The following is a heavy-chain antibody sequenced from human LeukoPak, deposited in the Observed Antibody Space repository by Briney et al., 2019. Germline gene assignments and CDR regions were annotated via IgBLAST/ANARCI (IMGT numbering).Heavy chain of an antibody. D-gene: IGHD1-26*01. CDR2: IYLSARS. CDR3: ARGHMGLDY. CDR1: GASISNDY. V-gene: IGHV4-59*12. Sequence: SETLSLTCAVSGASISNDYWSWMRQPPGKGLEWIGYIYLSARSNYNPSLKSRVTISVDTSKNQVSLKLSSVTAADTAVYYCARGHMGLDYWGQGTLVTVSS. J-gene: IGHJ4*02.